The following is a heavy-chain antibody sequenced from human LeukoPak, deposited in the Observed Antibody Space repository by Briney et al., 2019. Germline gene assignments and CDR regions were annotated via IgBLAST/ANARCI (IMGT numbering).Heavy chain of an antibody. CDR1: GSTFSYYD. D-gene: IGHD3-10*01. CDR2: IKSKTDGGAT. CDR3: TTGPLDYYGSASYLANGMDV. Sequence: GGSLRLSCAASGSTFSYYDMSWVRQAPGKGLEWVGRIKSKTDGGATDYTAPVKGRFTISRDDSKNTLYLQMNSLKTEDTAVYYCTTGPLDYYGSASYLANGMDVWGQGTTVTVSS. V-gene: IGHV3-15*01. J-gene: IGHJ6*02.